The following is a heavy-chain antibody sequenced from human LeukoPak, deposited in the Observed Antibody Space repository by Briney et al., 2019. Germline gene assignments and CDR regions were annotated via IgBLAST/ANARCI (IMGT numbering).Heavy chain of an antibody. CDR1: GFTFSSYS. CDR2: ISSSSSYI. D-gene: IGHD1-26*01. Sequence: GGSLRLSCAASGFTFSSYSMNWVRQAPGKGLEWVSSISSSSSYIYYADSVKGRFTISRDNAKNSLYLQMNSLRAEDTAVYYCARAIGELLLRAPFDYWGQGTLVTVSS. CDR3: ARAIGELLLRAPFDY. V-gene: IGHV3-21*01. J-gene: IGHJ4*02.